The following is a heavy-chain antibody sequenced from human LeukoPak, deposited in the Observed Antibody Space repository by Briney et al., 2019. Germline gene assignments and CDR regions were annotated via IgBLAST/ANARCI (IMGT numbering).Heavy chain of an antibody. CDR2: IIPIFNTA. D-gene: IGHD5-24*01. CDR1: GGIFSTYA. Sequence: SVKVSCKASGGIFSTYAISWVRQAPGQGLEWLGEIIPIFNTANYAQKFQGRVTITADESTSTAYVELNSLRSEDTAIYYCARDRERDGYNYFDYWGQGTLVTVSS. CDR3: ARDRERDGYNYFDY. V-gene: IGHV1-69*13. J-gene: IGHJ4*02.